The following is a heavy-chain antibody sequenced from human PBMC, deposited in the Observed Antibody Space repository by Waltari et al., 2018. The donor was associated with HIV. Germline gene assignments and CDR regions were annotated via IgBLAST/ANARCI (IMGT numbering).Heavy chain of an antibody. V-gene: IGHV3-33*01. CDR1: GSTFSSYG. Sequence: QVQLVESGGGVVQPGRSLRLSCAASGSTFSSYGMPWGRQAPGKGLEWVAVIWYDGSNKYYADSVKGRFTISRDNSKNTLYVQMNSLRAEDTAVYYCAREKVDTTMAVGYYFDYWGQGTLVTVSS. D-gene: IGHD5-18*01. J-gene: IGHJ4*02. CDR2: IWYDGSNK. CDR3: AREKVDTTMAVGYYFDY.